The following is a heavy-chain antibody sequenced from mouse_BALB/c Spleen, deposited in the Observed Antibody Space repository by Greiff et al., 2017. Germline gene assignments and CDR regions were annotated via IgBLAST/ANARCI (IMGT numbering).Heavy chain of an antibody. CDR3: ARDPYYYGSPYAMDY. Sequence: VKLMESGPGLVAPSQSLSITCTVSGFSLTSYGVHWVRQPPGKGLEWLGVIWAGGSTNYNSALMSRLSISKDNSKSQVFLKMNSLQTDDTAMYYGARDPYYYGSPYAMDYWGQGTSVTVSS. V-gene: IGHV2-9*02. D-gene: IGHD1-1*01. CDR2: IWAGGST. CDR1: GFSLTSYG. J-gene: IGHJ4*01.